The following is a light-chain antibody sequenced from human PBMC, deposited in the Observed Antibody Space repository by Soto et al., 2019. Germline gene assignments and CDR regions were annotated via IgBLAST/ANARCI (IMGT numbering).Light chain of an antibody. J-gene: IGKJ5*01. CDR3: QQYINWHPFT. Sequence: PGERSTLSCRGSQSVSSFLAWSQQKPGQAPRLLIYGTSIRATGIPARFSGSGSGTEFTLTFHSLQSEDFAVYDGQQYINWHPFTFGPGTRLDIK. V-gene: IGKV3-15*01. CDR2: GTS. CDR1: QSVSSF.